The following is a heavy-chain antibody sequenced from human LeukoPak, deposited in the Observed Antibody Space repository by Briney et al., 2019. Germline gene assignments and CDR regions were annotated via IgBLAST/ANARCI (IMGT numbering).Heavy chain of an antibody. CDR2: ISYDGSNK. CDR3: AKDQGYDFWSGYLYYYYYYMDV. CDR1: GFTFSSYG. V-gene: IGHV3-30*18. D-gene: IGHD3-3*01. J-gene: IGHJ6*03. Sequence: GRSLRLSCAASGFTFSSYGMHWVRQAPGKGLEWVAVISYDGSNKYYADSVKGRFTISRDNSKNTLYLQMNSLRAEETAVYYCAKDQGYDFWSGYLYYYYYYMDVWGKGTTVTVSS.